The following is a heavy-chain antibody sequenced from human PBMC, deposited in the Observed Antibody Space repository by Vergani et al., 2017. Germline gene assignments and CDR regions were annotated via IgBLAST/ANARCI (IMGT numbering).Heavy chain of an antibody. CDR3: ARGKYYYDSSGYYL. Sequence: EVQLVESGGGLVQPGGSLRLSCAASGFTFSSYEMNWVRQAPGKGLEWVSYISSSGSTIYYADSVKGRFTISRDNAKNSLYLQMNSLRAEDTAVYYCARGKYYYDSSGYYLWGQGTLVTVSS. D-gene: IGHD3-22*01. CDR1: GFTFSSYE. J-gene: IGHJ4*02. CDR2: ISSSGSTI. V-gene: IGHV3-48*03.